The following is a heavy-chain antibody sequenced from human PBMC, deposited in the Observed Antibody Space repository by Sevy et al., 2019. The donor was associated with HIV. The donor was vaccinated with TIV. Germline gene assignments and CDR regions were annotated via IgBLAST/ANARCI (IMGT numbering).Heavy chain of an antibody. Sequence: ASVKVSCKTSGGTFSSYDFSWVRHAPGQGLEWMGGIIPLVHITDYAQKFQGRVTITADKSTSTAYMELSSLRSEDTAVYYCARAALKATIVDAFDIWGHGTMVTVSS. CDR1: GGTFSSYD. D-gene: IGHD5-12*01. V-gene: IGHV1-69*10. CDR2: IIPLVHIT. CDR3: ARAALKATIVDAFDI. J-gene: IGHJ3*02.